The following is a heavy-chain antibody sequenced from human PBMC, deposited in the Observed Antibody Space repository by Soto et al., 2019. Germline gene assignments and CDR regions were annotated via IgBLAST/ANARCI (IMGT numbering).Heavy chain of an antibody. D-gene: IGHD1-26*01. CDR2: ISHHGLKE. CDR3: AKDWVGGSNKYYFEY. V-gene: IGHV3-30*18. Sequence: GGSLRLSCVASGFTFRDYGMHWVRQAPGKGLEWVAGISHHGLKEHYADSVKGRFTISRDNSKKTVYLQLNSLRGDDTAVYYCAKDWVGGSNKYYFEYWGQGTLVTVSS. CDR1: GFTFRDYG. J-gene: IGHJ4*02.